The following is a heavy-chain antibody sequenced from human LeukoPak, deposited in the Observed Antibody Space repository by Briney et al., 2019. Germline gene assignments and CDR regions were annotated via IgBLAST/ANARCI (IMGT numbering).Heavy chain of an antibody. CDR2: ISGSGGST. Sequence: GGSLRLSCAASGFTFSSYAMSWVRQAPGKGLEWVSAISGSGGSTYYADSVKGRFTISRDNSKNTLYLQMNSLRAEDTAVYYCAKDRAVSHFVVVVADFDYWGQGTLVTVSS. D-gene: IGHD2-15*01. J-gene: IGHJ4*02. CDR3: AKDRAVSHFVVVVADFDY. V-gene: IGHV3-23*01. CDR1: GFTFSSYA.